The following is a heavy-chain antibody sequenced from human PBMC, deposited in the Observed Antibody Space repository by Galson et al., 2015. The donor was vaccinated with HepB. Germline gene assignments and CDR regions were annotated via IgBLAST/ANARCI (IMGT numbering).Heavy chain of an antibody. CDR2: IIPIFGTA. D-gene: IGHD2-15*01. CDR1: GGTFSSYA. J-gene: IGHJ5*02. CDR3: ARDRVGGYCSGCCCYMSWFDP. Sequence: SVKVSCKASGGTFSSYAISWVRQAPGQGLEWMGGIIPIFGTANYAQKFQGRVTITADESTSTAYMELSSLRSEDPAVYYLARDRVGGYCSGCCCYMSWFDPWGQGTLVTVSS. V-gene: IGHV1-69*13.